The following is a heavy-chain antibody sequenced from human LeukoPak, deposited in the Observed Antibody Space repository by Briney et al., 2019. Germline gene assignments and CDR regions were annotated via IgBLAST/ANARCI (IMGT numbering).Heavy chain of an antibody. CDR1: GFTFNNYA. CDR3: ARDPGGSFDY. J-gene: IGHJ4*02. CDR2: ISSSGT. V-gene: IGHV3-23*01. Sequence: GGSLRLSCAASGFTFNNYAMSWVRQAPGKGLEWVSTISSSGTDYADSVKGRFTISRDNSKSTVDLQMNSLRADDTAVYYCARDPGGSFDYWGQGTLVTVSS. D-gene: IGHD3-16*01.